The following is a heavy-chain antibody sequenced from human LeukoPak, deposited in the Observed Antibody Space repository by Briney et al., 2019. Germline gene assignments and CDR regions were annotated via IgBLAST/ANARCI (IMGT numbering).Heavy chain of an antibody. D-gene: IGHD3-16*02. CDR2: IIPIFSTA. Sequence: ASVTLSCTASGGTFSSYAISWVRQAPGQGLEWMGAIIPIFSTANYAESVKGRVTITADESTSTAYMELSSLRSEDTAVYYCARVPDYVWGSYRPVRAFDIWGQGTMVTVSS. CDR3: ARVPDYVWGSYRPVRAFDI. J-gene: IGHJ3*02. CDR1: GGTFSSYA. V-gene: IGHV1-69*13.